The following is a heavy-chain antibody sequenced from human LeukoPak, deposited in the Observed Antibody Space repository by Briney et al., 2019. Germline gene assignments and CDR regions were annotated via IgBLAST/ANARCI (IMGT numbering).Heavy chain of an antibody. Sequence: GGSLRLSCAASGFTFSSYSINWVRQAPGKGLEWVSCVSSTSSFIYYADSVKGRFTISRDNAKNSLYLQMNSLRAEDTAVYYCARMGSTVGPLWGQGTLVTVSS. CDR2: VSSTSSFI. CDR3: ARMGSTVGPL. CDR1: GFTFSSYS. V-gene: IGHV3-21*01. D-gene: IGHD4-23*01. J-gene: IGHJ4*02.